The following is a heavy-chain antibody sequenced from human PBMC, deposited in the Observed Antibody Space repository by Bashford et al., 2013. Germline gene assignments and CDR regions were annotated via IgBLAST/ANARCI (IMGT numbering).Heavy chain of an antibody. V-gene: IGHV1-69*10. CDR1: GGTFRSFA. D-gene: IGHD2-2*01. CDR3: ARDPHCSGTNCYAAPSLYYFDY. CDR2: IIPVLAPA. J-gene: IGHJ4*02. Sequence: SVKVSCKTSGGTFRSFAITWVRQAPGQGLEWMGDIIPVLAPARYERKFQGRVTMTTDTPTSTGYMELRSLRYDDTAVYFCARDPHCSGTNCYAAPSLYYFDYWGQGSLVTVSS.